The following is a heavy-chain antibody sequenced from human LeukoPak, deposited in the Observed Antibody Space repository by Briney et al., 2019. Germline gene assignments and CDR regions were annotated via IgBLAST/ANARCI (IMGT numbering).Heavy chain of an antibody. V-gene: IGHV1-18*01. Sequence: ASVKVSCKASGYTFTSYGISWVRQAPGQGLEWMGWISAYNGNTNYAQKLQGRVTMTTDTSTSTAYMELRSLRSADTSVSYRARDQVACRHGMDVWGQGTTVTASS. D-gene: IGHD5-12*01. CDR1: GYTFTSYG. CDR2: ISAYNGNT. J-gene: IGHJ6*02. CDR3: ARDQVACRHGMDV.